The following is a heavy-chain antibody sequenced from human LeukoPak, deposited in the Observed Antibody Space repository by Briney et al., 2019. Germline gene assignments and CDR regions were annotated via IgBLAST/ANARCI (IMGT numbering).Heavy chain of an antibody. Sequence: PGGSLRLSXAASGFTFSSYAMSWVRQTPGKGLEWVSAISGSGGSTYYADSVKGRFTISRDNSKNTLYLQMNSLRAEDTAVYYCAKDQGAVAILSFDYWGQGTLVTVSS. J-gene: IGHJ4*02. V-gene: IGHV3-23*01. CDR2: ISGSGGST. CDR1: GFTFSSYA. CDR3: AKDQGAVAILSFDY. D-gene: IGHD6-19*01.